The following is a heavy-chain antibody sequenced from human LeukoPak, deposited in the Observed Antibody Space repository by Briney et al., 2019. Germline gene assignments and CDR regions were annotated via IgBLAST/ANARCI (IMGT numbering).Heavy chain of an antibody. D-gene: IGHD2-2*02. Sequence: SETLSLTCAVYGGSFSGYYWGWIRQPPGKGLEWIGSIYYSGSTYYNPSLKSRVTISVDTSKNQFSLKLSSVTAADTAVYYCARNLVGDIVVVPAAILGWFDPWGQGTLVTVSS. CDR3: ARNLVGDIVVVPAAILGWFDP. CDR2: IYYSGST. J-gene: IGHJ5*02. CDR1: GGSFSGYY. V-gene: IGHV4-39*01.